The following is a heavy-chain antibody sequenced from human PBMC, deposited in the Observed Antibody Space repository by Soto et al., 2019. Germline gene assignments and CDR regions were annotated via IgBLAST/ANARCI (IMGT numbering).Heavy chain of an antibody. V-gene: IGHV1-2*04. CDR1: GYTFTGYY. J-gene: IGHJ6*03. D-gene: IGHD6-19*01. Sequence: ASVKVSCKASGYTFTGYYMHWVRQAPGQGLEWMGWINPNSGGTNYAQKFQGWVTMTRDTSISTAYMELSRLRSDDTAVYYCARGGAVAGTRDYYYYMDVWGKGTTVTVSS. CDR3: ARGGAVAGTRDYYYYMDV. CDR2: INPNSGGT.